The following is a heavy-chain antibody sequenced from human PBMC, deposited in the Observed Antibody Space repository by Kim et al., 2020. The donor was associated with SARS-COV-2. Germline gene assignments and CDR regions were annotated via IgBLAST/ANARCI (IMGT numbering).Heavy chain of an antibody. Sequence: GGSLRLSCAASGFTFDDYAMHWVRQAPGNGLEWVSGISWNSGSIGYADSVKGRFTISRDNAKNSLYLQMNSLRAEDTALYYCAKGVVVVTGDWFDPWGQG. CDR1: GFTFDDYA. D-gene: IGHD2-21*02. V-gene: IGHV3-9*01. CDR2: ISWNSGSI. J-gene: IGHJ5*02. CDR3: AKGVVVVTGDWFDP.